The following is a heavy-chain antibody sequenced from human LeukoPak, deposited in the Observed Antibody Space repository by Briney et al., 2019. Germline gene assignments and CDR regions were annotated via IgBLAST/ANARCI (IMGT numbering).Heavy chain of an antibody. D-gene: IGHD3-10*01. CDR2: INHSGST. CDR3: ARSMVEAYFDY. Sequence: SETLSLTCTVSGGSISSSSYYWGWIRQPPGKGLEWIGEINHSGSTNYNPSLKSRVTISVDTSKNQFSLKLSSVTAADTAVYYCARSMVEAYFDYWGQGTLVTVSS. CDR1: GGSISSSSYY. J-gene: IGHJ4*02. V-gene: IGHV4-39*07.